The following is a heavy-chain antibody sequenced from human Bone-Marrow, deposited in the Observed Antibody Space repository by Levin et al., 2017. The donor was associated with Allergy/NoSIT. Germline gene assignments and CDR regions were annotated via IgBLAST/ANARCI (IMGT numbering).Heavy chain of an antibody. D-gene: IGHD6-6*01. Sequence: LSLTCAASGFTFSSYAMSWVRQAPGKGLEWVSAISGSGGSTYYADSVKGRFTISRDNSKNTLYLQMNSLRAEDTAVYYCAKAARQDVPLDYWGQGTLVTVSS. J-gene: IGHJ4*02. V-gene: IGHV3-23*01. CDR3: AKAARQDVPLDY. CDR1: GFTFSSYA. CDR2: ISGSGGST.